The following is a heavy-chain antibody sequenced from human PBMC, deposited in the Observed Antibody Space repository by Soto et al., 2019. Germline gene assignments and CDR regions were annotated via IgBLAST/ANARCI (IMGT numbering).Heavy chain of an antibody. CDR1: GGSTSSYY. CDR3: ARAGISTGFDY. D-gene: IGHD6-13*01. CDR2: IYYSGST. J-gene: IGHJ4*02. Sequence: ETLSLTCTVSGGSTSSYYWSWIRQPPGKGLEWIGYIYYSGSTNYNPSLKSRVTISVDTSKNQFSLKLSSVTAADTAVYYCARAGISTGFDYWGQGTLATVSS. V-gene: IGHV4-59*01.